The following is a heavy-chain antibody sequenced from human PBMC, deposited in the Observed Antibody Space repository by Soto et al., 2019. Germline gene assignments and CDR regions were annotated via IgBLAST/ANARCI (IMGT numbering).Heavy chain of an antibody. V-gene: IGHV3-49*04. CDR1: GFTFGDYA. Sequence: PGGSLRLSCTASGFTFGDYAMSWVRQAPGKGLEWVGFIRSKAYGGTTEYAASVKGRFTISRDDSKSIAYLQMNSLKTEDTAVYYCTRDSDFWSGYPFDYWGQGTRVTSPQ. J-gene: IGHJ4*02. D-gene: IGHD3-3*01. CDR3: TRDSDFWSGYPFDY. CDR2: IRSKAYGGTT.